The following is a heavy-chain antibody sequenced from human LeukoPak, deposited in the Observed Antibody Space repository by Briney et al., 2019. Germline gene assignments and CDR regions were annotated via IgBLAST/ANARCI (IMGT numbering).Heavy chain of an antibody. J-gene: IGHJ4*02. D-gene: IGHD3-22*01. V-gene: IGHV1-18*01. Sequence: EASVKVSCKASGYTFTSYGISWVRQAPGQGLEWMGWISAYNGNTNYAQKLQGRVTMTTDTSTSTAYMELRSLRSDDTAVYYCARDLVRYYYDSSAPADYWGQGTLVTVSS. CDR3: ARDLVRYYYDSSAPADY. CDR1: GYTFTSYG. CDR2: ISAYNGNT.